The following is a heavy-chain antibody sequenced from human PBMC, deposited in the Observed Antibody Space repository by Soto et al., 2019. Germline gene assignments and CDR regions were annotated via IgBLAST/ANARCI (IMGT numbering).Heavy chain of an antibody. V-gene: IGHV3-21*01. J-gene: IGHJ4*02. CDR3: ARDCLTGDPREAFDF. CDR1: GFTFGAYS. CDR2: IDPSATEI. Sequence: PGGSLRLSCAASGFTFGAYSLSWVRQAPGKGLEWVSSIDPSATEIHYADSVEGRFTISRDNAKRSLYLQMISLRVEDTAVYYCARDCLTGDPREAFDFWGQGTLVTVSS. D-gene: IGHD7-27*01.